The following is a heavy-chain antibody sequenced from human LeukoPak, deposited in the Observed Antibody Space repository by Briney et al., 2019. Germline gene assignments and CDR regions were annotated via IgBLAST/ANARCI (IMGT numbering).Heavy chain of an antibody. D-gene: IGHD3-10*01. CDR2: ISSSSSYI. CDR1: GFTFSSYS. J-gene: IGHJ4*02. V-gene: IGHV3-21*01. Sequence: PGGSLRLSCAASGFTFSSYSMNWVRQAPGKGLEWVSSISSSSSYIYYADSVKGRFTISRDNAKNSLYLQMNSLRAEDTAVYYCARDDENYGSGSYYNVFSYWGQGTLVTVSS. CDR3: ARDDENYGSGSYYNVFSY.